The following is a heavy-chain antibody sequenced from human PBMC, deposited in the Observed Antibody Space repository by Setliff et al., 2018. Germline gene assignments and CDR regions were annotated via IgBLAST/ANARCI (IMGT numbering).Heavy chain of an antibody. CDR2: ISTSGST. CDR3: ARDQWVRSPPLYFSYSMDV. J-gene: IGHJ6*02. V-gene: IGHV4-4*07. D-gene: IGHD5-12*01. Sequence: SETLSLTCTVSGGSIINSYYGSWIRQPAGKGLEWIGRISTSGSTNYNPSPKSRVTGSLDTSKNQFSLKLTSVTAADTAVYYCARDQWVRSPPLYFSYSMDVWGQGTTVTVSS. CDR1: GGSIINSYY.